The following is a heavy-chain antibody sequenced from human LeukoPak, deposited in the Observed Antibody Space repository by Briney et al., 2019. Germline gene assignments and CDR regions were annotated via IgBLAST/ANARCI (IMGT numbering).Heavy chain of an antibody. CDR2: ISAYNGNT. Sequence: ASVKVSCKASGYTFTSYGISWVRQAPGQGLEWMGWISAYNGNTNYAQKLQGGVTMTTDTSTSTAYMELRSLRSDDTAVYYCASGGYVWGSYSAYGMDVWGQGTTVTVSS. V-gene: IGHV1-18*01. CDR3: ASGGYVWGSYSAYGMDV. CDR1: GYTFTSYG. D-gene: IGHD3-16*01. J-gene: IGHJ6*02.